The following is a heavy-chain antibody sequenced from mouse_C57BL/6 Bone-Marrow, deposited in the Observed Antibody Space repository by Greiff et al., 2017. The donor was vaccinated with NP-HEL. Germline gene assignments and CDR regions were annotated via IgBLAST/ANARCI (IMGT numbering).Heavy chain of an antibody. V-gene: IGHV14-1*01. J-gene: IGHJ2*01. CDR3: TTHYYGSPYYFDY. CDR2: IDPEDGDT. D-gene: IGHD1-1*01. Sequence: VQLKESGAELVRPGASVKLSCTASGFNIKDYYMHWVKQRPEQGLEWIGRIDPEDGDTEYAPKFQGKATMTADTSSNTAYLQLSSLTSEDTAVYYCTTHYYGSPYYFDYWGQGTTLTVSS. CDR1: GFNIKDYY.